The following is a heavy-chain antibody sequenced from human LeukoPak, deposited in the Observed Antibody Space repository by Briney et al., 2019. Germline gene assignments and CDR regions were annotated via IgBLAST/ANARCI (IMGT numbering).Heavy chain of an antibody. V-gene: IGHV1-3*02. J-gene: IGHJ4*02. CDR1: GYTFTSYA. D-gene: IGHD2-21*02. Sequence: ASVKVSCKASGYTFTSYAMHWVRQAPGQRLEWMGWSNAGNGNTKYSQEFQGRVTITRDTSAGTAYMELSSLRSEDTAVYYCARDTLTYCGGDCSSVYWGQGTLVTVSS. CDR2: SNAGNGNT. CDR3: ARDTLTYCGGDCSSVY.